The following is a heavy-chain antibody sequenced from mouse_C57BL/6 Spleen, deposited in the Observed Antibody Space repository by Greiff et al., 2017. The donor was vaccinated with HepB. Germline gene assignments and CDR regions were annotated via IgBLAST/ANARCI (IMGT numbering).Heavy chain of an antibody. D-gene: IGHD2-4*01. Sequence: EVQLQQSGPELVKPGASVKIPCKASGYTFTDYNMDWVKQSHGKSLEWIGDINPNTGGTIYKQKFKGKDTLTVDKSSSTAYMEHRSLTSEDTAVYYCARRPIYYDYDGYFDVWGTGTTVTVSS. CDR3: ARRPIYYDYDGYFDV. CDR2: INPNTGGT. J-gene: IGHJ1*03. CDR1: GYTFTDYN. V-gene: IGHV1-18*01.